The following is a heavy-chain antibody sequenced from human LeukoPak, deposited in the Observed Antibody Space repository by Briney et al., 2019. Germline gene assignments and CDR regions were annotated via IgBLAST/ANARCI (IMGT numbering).Heavy chain of an antibody. CDR1: GFTFSSYA. V-gene: IGHV3-30-3*01. CDR2: ISYDGSIK. J-gene: IGHJ4*02. CDR3: ARDREIVGASVLFDY. Sequence: GGSLRLSCAASGFTFSSYAMHWVRQAPGKGLEWVAVISYDGSIKYYADSVKGRFTISRDNSKNTLYLQMNSLRAEDTAVYYCARDREIVGASVLFDYWGQGTLVTVSS. D-gene: IGHD1-26*01.